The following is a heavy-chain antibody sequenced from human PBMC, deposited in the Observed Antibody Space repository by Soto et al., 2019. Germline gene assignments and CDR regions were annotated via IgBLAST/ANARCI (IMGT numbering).Heavy chain of an antibody. CDR2: ISSSGIFT. D-gene: IGHD1-1*01. J-gene: IGHJ4*02. CDR3: ATNEFSVDY. CDR1: GFISGYS. Sequence: VQLVESGGGLVQPGGSLRLSCAASGFISGYSMIWVRQAPGKGLEWVSHISSSGIFTDYADSVKGRFTISRDNAKNSLYLQMNSLRAEDTAVYYCATNEFSVDYWGQGTLVTVSS. V-gene: IGHV3-21*04.